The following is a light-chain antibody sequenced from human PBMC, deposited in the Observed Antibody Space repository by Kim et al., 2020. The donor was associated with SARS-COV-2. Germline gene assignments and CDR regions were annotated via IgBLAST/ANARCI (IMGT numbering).Light chain of an antibody. Sequence: DIVMTQSPDSLAVSLGERATINCKSSQSVLYSANNKNYLAWYQQKPGQPPKLFFYWASTRESGVPARFSGSGSETDFTLTISSLQAEDVAVYYCQKYFSTPYTFGQGTKLEI. CDR3: QKYFSTPYT. CDR1: QSVLYSANNKNY. V-gene: IGKV4-1*01. J-gene: IGKJ2*01. CDR2: WAS.